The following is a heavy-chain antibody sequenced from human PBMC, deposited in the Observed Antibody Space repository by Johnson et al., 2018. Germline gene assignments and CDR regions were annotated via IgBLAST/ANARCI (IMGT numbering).Heavy chain of an antibody. V-gene: IGHV4-59*01. J-gene: IGHJ3*02. Sequence: QVQLQESGPGLVTPSETLSLTCTVSGGSISSYYWSWIRQPPGKGLEWIGYIYYSGSTNHNPSLKGRVTISVDTSKNQFSLKLSPVTAAATAVYYCARRPQAAFDIWGQGTMVTVSS. CDR2: IYYSGST. CDR1: GGSISSYY. CDR3: ARRPQAAFDI.